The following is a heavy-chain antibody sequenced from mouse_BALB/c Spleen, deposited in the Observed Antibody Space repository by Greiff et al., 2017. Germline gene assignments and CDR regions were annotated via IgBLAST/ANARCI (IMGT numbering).Heavy chain of an antibody. CDR1: GYTFTSYW. CDR3: TRGRILYYFDY. D-gene: IGHD5-2*01. J-gene: IGHJ2*01. CDR2: IYPSDSYT. V-gene: IGHV1-69*02. Sequence: QVQLKQPGAELVRPGASVKLSCKASGYTFTSYWINWVKQRPGQGLEWIGNIYPSDSYTNYNQKFKDKATLTVDKSSSTAYMQLSSPTSEDSAVYYCTRGRILYYFDYWGQGTTLTVSS.